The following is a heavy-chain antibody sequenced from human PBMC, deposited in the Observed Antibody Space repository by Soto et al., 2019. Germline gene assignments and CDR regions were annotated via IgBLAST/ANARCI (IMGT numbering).Heavy chain of an antibody. D-gene: IGHD6-13*01. CDR2: INPSGGST. Sequence: GASVKVSCKASGYTFISYYIHWVRQAPGQGLEWMGIINPSGGSTSYAQKFQGRVTMTTDTSTSTAYMELRSLRSDDTAVYYCARGIAAAGRVDYWGQGTLVTVSS. CDR3: ARGIAAAGRVDY. V-gene: IGHV1-46*01. J-gene: IGHJ4*02. CDR1: GYTFISYY.